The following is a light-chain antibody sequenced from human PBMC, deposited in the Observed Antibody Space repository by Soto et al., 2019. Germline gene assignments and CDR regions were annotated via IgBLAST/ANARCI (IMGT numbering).Light chain of an antibody. CDR1: SGHSSYI. CDR3: ETWDSNTHTV. CDR2: LEGSGSY. J-gene: IGLJ3*02. V-gene: IGLV4-60*02. Sequence: QSVLTQSSSASASLGSSVKLTCTLSSGHSSYIIAWHQQQPGKAPRYLMKLEGSGSYNKGSGVPDRFSGSSSGADRYLTISNLQFEXXADYYCETWDSNTHTVFGGGTKLTV.